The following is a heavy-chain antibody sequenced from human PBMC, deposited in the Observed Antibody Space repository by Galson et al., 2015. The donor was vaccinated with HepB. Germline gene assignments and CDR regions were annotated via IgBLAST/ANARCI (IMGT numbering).Heavy chain of an antibody. D-gene: IGHD4-17*01. CDR1: GYTFTGYY. V-gene: IGHV1-2*06. CDR2: INPNSGGT. CDR3: ARVKDYGDLGRHYFDY. J-gene: IGHJ4*02. Sequence: SVKVSCKASGYTFTGYYMHWVRQAPGQGLEWMGRINPNSGGTNYAQKFQGRVTMTRDTSISTAYMELSRLRSDDTAVYYCARVKDYGDLGRHYFDYWGQGTLVTVSS.